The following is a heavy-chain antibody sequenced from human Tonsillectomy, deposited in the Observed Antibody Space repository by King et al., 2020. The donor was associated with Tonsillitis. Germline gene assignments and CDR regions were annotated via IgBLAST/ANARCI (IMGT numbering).Heavy chain of an antibody. CDR2: INHSGST. CDR1: GGSFSGYY. CDR3: ARTGYSSSWYRSYFQH. Sequence: HVQLQQWGAGLLKPSETLSLTCAVSGGSFSGYYWSWIRQPPGKGLEWIGEINHSGSTNYNPSLKSRVTISVDTSKNQFSLKLSSVTAADTAVYYCARTGYSSSWYRSYFQHWGQGTLVTVSS. J-gene: IGHJ1*01. D-gene: IGHD6-13*01. V-gene: IGHV4-34*01.